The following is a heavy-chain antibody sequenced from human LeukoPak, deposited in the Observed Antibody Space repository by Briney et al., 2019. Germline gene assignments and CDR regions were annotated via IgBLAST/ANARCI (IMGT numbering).Heavy chain of an antibody. CDR1: GGSISSGSYY. CDR3: AIITVVKGYDY. Sequence: PSETLSLTCTVSGGSISSGSYYWSWIRQPAGKGLEWIGRIYTSGSTNYNPSFKSRVTISVDTSKNQFSLKLSSVTAADTAVYYCAIITVVKGYDYWGQGTLVTVSS. CDR2: IYTSGST. J-gene: IGHJ4*02. V-gene: IGHV4-61*02. D-gene: IGHD4-23*01.